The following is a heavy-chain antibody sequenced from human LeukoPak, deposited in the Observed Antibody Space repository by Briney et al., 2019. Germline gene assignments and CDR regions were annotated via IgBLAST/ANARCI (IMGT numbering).Heavy chain of an antibody. J-gene: IGHJ4*02. V-gene: IGHV1-8*01. Sequence: GASVKVSCKASGYTFTSYDINWVRQATGQGLEWMGWMNPNSGNTGDAQKFQGRVTMTRNTSISTAYMELSSLRSEETAVYYCARAGEDYFDYWGQGTLVTVSS. CDR1: GYTFTSYD. CDR3: ARAGEDYFDY. D-gene: IGHD3-10*01. CDR2: MNPNSGNT.